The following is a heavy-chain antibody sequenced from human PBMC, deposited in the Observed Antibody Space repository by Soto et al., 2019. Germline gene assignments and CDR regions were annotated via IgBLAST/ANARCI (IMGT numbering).Heavy chain of an antibody. CDR1: GGTFSSYT. V-gene: IGHV1-69*04. CDR2: IIPILGIA. D-gene: IGHD3-10*01. Sequence: SVKVSCKASGGTFSSYTINWVRQAPGQGLEWMGRIIPILGIANYAQKFQGRVTITADKSTSTAYMELSSLRSEDTVLYYCARDSHPRSYGSGSFNWFDPWG. J-gene: IGHJ5*02. CDR3: ARDSHPRSYGSGSFNWFDP.